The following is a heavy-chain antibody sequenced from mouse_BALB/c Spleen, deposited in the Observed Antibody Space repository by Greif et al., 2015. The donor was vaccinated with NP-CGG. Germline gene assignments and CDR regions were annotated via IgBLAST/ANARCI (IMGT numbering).Heavy chain of an antibody. J-gene: IGHJ2*01. CDR1: GFTFSSYG. CDR3: ARQDITTAHYFDY. Sequence: EVKLMESGGDLVKPGGSLKLSCAASGFTFSSYGMSWVRQTPDKRLEWVATISSGGSYTYYPDSVKGRFTISRDNAKNTLYMQMSSMKAEDTAMYYCARQDITTAHYFDYWGQGTTLTVSS. V-gene: IGHV5-6*01. CDR2: ISSGGSYT. D-gene: IGHD1-2*01.